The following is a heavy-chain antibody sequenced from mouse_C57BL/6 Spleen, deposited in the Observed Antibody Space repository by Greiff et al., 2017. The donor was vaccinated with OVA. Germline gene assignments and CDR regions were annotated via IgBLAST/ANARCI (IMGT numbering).Heavy chain of an antibody. V-gene: IGHV1-64*01. CDR2: IHPNSGST. D-gene: IGHD2-4*01. Sequence: VQLQQPGAELVKPGASVKLSCKASGYTFTSYCMHWVKQRPGQGLEWIGMIHPNSGSTNYNEKFKSKATLTVDKSSSTAYMQLSSLTSEDSAVYYCARYDYDPFFAYWGQGTLVTVSA. CDR3: ARYDYDPFFAY. J-gene: IGHJ3*01. CDR1: GYTFTSYC.